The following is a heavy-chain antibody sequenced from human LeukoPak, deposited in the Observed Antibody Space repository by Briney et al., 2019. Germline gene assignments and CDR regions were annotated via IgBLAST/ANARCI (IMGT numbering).Heavy chain of an antibody. CDR2: IYYSGST. CDR3: ARHMQWLVRGWFDP. CDR1: GGSISSSSYS. J-gene: IGHJ5*02. D-gene: IGHD6-19*01. Sequence: SETLSLTCTVSGGSISSSSYSWSWIRQPPGKGLEWIGYIYYSGSTNYNPSLKSRVTISVDTSKNQFSLKLSSVTAADTAVYYCARHMQWLVRGWFDPWGQGTLVTVSS. V-gene: IGHV4-61*05.